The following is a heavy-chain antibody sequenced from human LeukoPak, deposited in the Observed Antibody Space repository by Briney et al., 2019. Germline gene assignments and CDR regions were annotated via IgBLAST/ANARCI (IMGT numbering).Heavy chain of an antibody. CDR1: GYTFTSYG. J-gene: IGHJ4*02. CDR2: ISAYNGNT. Sequence: EASVKVSCKASGYTFTSYGINWVRLAPGQGLEWMGWISAYNGNTNYAQKLQGRVTMTTDTSMSTAYMELRSLRSDDTAVYYCAREVPYDTSVYYQPFDYWGQGTLITVSS. D-gene: IGHD3-22*01. CDR3: AREVPYDTSVYYQPFDY. V-gene: IGHV1-18*01.